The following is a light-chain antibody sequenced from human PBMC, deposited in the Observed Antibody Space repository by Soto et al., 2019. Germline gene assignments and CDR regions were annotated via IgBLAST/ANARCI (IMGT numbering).Light chain of an antibody. V-gene: IGKV3-15*01. J-gene: IGKJ1*01. CDR3: QQYGSSGT. CDR1: QSVSDK. Sequence: EIELTQSPATLSVSPGERVTLSFRASQSVSDKLAWYQQKPGQAPRLLIYGASSRASGIPARFSGSGSGTDFTLTISRLEPEDFAVYYCQQYGSSGTFGQGTKVDIK. CDR2: GAS.